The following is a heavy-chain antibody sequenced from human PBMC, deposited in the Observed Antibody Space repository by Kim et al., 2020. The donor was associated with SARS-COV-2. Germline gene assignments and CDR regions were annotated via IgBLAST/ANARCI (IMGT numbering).Heavy chain of an antibody. J-gene: IGHJ6*02. D-gene: IGHD6-6*01. CDR2: ISAYNGNT. V-gene: IGHV1-18*01. CDR1: GYTFTSYG. Sequence: ASVKVSCKASGYTFTSYGISWVRQAPGQGLEWMGWISAYNGNTNYAQKLQGRVTMTTDTSTSTAYMELRSLRSDDTAVYYCARDPILLIAARPNYYYYGMDVWGQGTTVTVSS. CDR3: ARDPILLIAARPNYYYYGMDV.